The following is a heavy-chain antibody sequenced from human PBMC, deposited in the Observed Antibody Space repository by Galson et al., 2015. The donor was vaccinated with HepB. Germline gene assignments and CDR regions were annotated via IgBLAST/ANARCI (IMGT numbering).Heavy chain of an antibody. Sequence: SETLSLTCTVSGGSISSYYWSWIRQPPGKGLEWIGYIYYSGSTNYNPSLKSRVTISVDTSKNQFSLKLSSVTAADTAVYYCARGGGKNYYGSGSYYRGDWFDPWGQGTLVTVSS. CDR2: IYYSGST. D-gene: IGHD3-10*01. V-gene: IGHV4-59*01. J-gene: IGHJ5*02. CDR3: ARGGGKNYYGSGSYYRGDWFDP. CDR1: GGSISSYY.